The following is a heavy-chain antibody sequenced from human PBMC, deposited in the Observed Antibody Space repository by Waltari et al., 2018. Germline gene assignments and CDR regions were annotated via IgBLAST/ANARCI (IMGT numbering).Heavy chain of an antibody. D-gene: IGHD5-12*01. Sequence: QVQLVQSGAEVKKPGASVKVSCKTSGFTFTDFYIHWVRQAPGQGLEWMGGINTKRGGTYYTQNFQGRVTMTRDTSISTVYMELTRLISDDTAVYYCAKNIVTGPNSDSWGQGTLVTVSS. J-gene: IGHJ4*02. CDR1: GFTFTDFY. CDR2: INTKRGGT. V-gene: IGHV1-2*02. CDR3: AKNIVTGPNSDS.